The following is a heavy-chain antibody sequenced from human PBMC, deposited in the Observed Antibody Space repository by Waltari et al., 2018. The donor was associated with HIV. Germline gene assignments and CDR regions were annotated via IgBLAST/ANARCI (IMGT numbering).Heavy chain of an antibody. CDR2: INHSGST. V-gene: IGHV4-34*01. D-gene: IGHD3-10*01. CDR3: ARGGNYYGSGSYYKLDY. CDR1: GVSFRGSS. Sequence: QVQLQQWGAGLLKPSETLSLPCAVYGVSFRGSSWSWIRQSPGKGLEWIGEINHSGSTNYNPSLKSRVTMSVDTSKNQFSLKLSFVTAADTAVYYCARGGNYYGSGSYYKLDYWGQGTLVTVSS. J-gene: IGHJ4*02.